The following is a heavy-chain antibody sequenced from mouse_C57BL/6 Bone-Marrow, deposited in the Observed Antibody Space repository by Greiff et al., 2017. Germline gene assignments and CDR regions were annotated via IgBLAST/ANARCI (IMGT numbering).Heavy chain of an antibody. CDR1: GFNIKDDY. V-gene: IGHV14-4*01. CDR3: TRNDGYYRAWFAY. CDR2: IDPENGDT. J-gene: IGHJ3*01. D-gene: IGHD2-3*01. Sequence: EVQLQQSGAELVRPGASVKLSCTASGFNIKDDYMHWVKQRPEQGLEWIGWIDPENGDTEYASKFQGKATITAEPSSNTAYLQLSSLTSEDTAVYYCTRNDGYYRAWFAYWGQGTLVTVSA.